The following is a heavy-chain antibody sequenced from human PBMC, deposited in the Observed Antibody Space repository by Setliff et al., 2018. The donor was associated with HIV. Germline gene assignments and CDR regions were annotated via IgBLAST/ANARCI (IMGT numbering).Heavy chain of an antibody. J-gene: IGHJ4*02. CDR3: ARVRLTMIMMVDYFDQ. CDR1: GDSITSNSYY. V-gene: IGHV4-61*05. CDR2: IYSTGVT. Sequence: SETLSLTCTVSGDSITSNSYYWSWIRQPPGKGLEWVGHIYSTGVTNYNPSLKSRVTLSADTSKNQLSLSLTSVTAADTAVYYCARVRLTMIMMVDYFDQWGQGTLVTVSS. D-gene: IGHD3-22*01.